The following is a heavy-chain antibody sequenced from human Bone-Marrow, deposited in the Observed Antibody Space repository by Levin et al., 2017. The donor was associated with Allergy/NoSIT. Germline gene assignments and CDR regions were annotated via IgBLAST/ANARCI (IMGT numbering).Heavy chain of an antibody. Sequence: GGSLRLSCAASGFTFSSYGMHWVRQAPGKGLEWVAVIWYDGSNKYYGDSVKGRFTISRDNSKNTLYLQMSSLRAEDTAVYYCARWGPMKMMDVWGQGITVTVS. CDR2: IWYDGSNK. D-gene: IGHD7-27*01. V-gene: IGHV3-33*01. CDR1: GFTFSSYG. J-gene: IGHJ6*02. CDR3: ARWGPMKMMDV.